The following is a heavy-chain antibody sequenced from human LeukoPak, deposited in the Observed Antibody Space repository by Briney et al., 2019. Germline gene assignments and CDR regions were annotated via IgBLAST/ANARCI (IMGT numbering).Heavy chain of an antibody. V-gene: IGHV3-23*01. CDR2: FSASGANT. Sequence: PGGSLRLSCAASGLTFSSYAMSWVRQAPGKGLEWVSVFSASGANTYYADSVRGRFTISRDNSKNTLYLQMNSLRAEDTVVYYCAKDHTMIVPDYWGQGTLVTVSS. J-gene: IGHJ4*02. CDR3: AKDHTMIVPDY. CDR1: GLTFSSYA. D-gene: IGHD3-22*01.